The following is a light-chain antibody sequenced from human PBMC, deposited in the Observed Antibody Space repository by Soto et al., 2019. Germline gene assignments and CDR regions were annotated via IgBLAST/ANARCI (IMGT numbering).Light chain of an antibody. V-gene: IGKV3-11*01. J-gene: IGKJ1*01. CDR1: QSVNNY. Sequence: EIGLTQSPATLSLSPGERATLSCRASQSVNNYLAWYQQKPGQAPRLLIYDTSDRATGIPARFSGSGSGTDFTLTISSLEPEDFAVFYCQQRSIWPWTFGQGTRVDI. CDR3: QQRSIWPWT. CDR2: DTS.